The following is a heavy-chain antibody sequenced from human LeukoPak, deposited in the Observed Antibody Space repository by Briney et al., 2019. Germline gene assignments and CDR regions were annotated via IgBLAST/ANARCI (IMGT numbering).Heavy chain of an antibody. CDR3: ARPEVGANYDAFDI. D-gene: IGHD1-26*01. Sequence: GASVKVSCKASGYTFTGYYIHWVRQAPGQGLEWMGWINPNNGGTNYAQKLQGRVTMTTDTSTSTAYMELRSLRSDDTAVYYCARPEVGANYDAFDIWGQGTMVTVSS. V-gene: IGHV1-2*02. J-gene: IGHJ3*02. CDR2: INPNNGGT. CDR1: GYTFTGYY.